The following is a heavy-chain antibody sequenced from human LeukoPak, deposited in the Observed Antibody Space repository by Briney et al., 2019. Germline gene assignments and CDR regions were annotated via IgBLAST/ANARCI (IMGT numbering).Heavy chain of an antibody. Sequence: GGSLRLSCAASGFTFSSYAMNWVRQAPGKGLEWVSGISGSGDRTYYADSVKGRFTISRDNSKNTLYQQMNSLGAEDTAVYFCAKDTDIYYYYYDMDVWGQGTTVTVSS. CDR3: AKDTDIYYYYYDMDV. V-gene: IGHV3-23*01. J-gene: IGHJ6*02. CDR2: ISGSGDRT. CDR1: GFTFSSYA. D-gene: IGHD3-9*01.